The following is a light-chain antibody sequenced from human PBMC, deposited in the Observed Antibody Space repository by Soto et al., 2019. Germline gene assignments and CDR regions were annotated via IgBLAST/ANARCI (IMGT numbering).Light chain of an antibody. CDR3: HSRA. Sequence: DIQLTQSPSTLSASIGDTVTITCRASQGISGRLAWYQQKPGRAPKLLIYDASTLESGVPSRFSGSGSETEFTLTISRLQPDDFATYFCHSRAFGQGTRLEIK. CDR2: DAS. V-gene: IGKV1-5*01. J-gene: IGKJ5*01. CDR1: QGISGR.